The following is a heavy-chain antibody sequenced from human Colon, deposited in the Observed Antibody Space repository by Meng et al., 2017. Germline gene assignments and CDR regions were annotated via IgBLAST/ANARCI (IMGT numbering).Heavy chain of an antibody. CDR3: ARGYYDSSGYYPIDY. CDR2: IYYSGST. Sequence: SETLSFTCTAPGGPISSYYWSWIRQPPGKGLEWIGYIYYSGSTNYNPTLKSRVTTSVDTSKNQFSLKLSSVTAADTAVYYCARGYYDSSGYYPIDYWGQGTLVTVSS. J-gene: IGHJ4*02. V-gene: IGHV4-59*01. CDR1: GGPISSYY. D-gene: IGHD3-22*01.